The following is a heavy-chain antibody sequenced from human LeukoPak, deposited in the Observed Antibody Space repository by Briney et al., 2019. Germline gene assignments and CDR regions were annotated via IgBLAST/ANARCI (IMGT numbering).Heavy chain of an antibody. CDR2: ITSDSSYI. CDR1: GFTFSSYA. V-gene: IGHV3-21*01. Sequence: GGSLRLSCAASGFTFSSYAMSWVRQAPGEGREWVSSITSDSSYIFYADSVQGRFTLSRDNAKNSLYLQMNSLRVEDTAVYYCARDGGYPFDHWGQGTLVTVSS. CDR3: ARDGGYPFDH. D-gene: IGHD3-16*01. J-gene: IGHJ4*02.